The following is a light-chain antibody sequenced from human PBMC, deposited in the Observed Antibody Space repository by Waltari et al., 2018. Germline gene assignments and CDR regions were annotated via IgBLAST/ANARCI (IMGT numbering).Light chain of an antibody. J-gene: IGKJ2*02. CDR1: QSLLHSNGYNY. CDR2: LGS. V-gene: IGKV2-28*01. Sequence: DIVMTQFPLSLPVTPGEPAPISCSSSQSLLHSNGYNYLDWYLQRPGQSPQLLIFLGSHRAAGVSDRFSGSGSGTDFTLKISTVEAEDVGVYYCMQALQFPSTFGQGTKLEI. CDR3: MQALQFPST.